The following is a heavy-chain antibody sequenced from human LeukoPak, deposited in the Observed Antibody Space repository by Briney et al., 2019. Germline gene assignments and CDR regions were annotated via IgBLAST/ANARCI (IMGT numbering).Heavy chain of an antibody. J-gene: IGHJ4*02. CDR3: ALSTKVLDSFDY. CDR1: GDSVSIYY. V-gene: IGHV4-59*02. CDR2: IYYNGNT. Sequence: SETLSLTCTVSGDSVSIYYWSWIRQPPGKGLEWIGYIYYNGNTNYNPSLESRVTMSVDTSKNQFSLKLTSVTAADTAVYYCALSTKVLDSFDYWGQGTLVTVSS. D-gene: IGHD5/OR15-5a*01.